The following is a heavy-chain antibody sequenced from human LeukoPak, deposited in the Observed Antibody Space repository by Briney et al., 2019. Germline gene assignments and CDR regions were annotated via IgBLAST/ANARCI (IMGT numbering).Heavy chain of an antibody. Sequence: GGSLRLSCAASGFTFSSYSMNWVRQAPGKGLEWVSSISSSSSYIYYADSVKGRFTISRDNAKNSLYLQMNSLRAEDTAAYYCAREVEIVVVPAAIQTVAFDIWGQGTMVTVSS. V-gene: IGHV3-21*01. J-gene: IGHJ3*02. D-gene: IGHD2-2*01. CDR1: GFTFSSYS. CDR3: AREVEIVVVPAAIQTVAFDI. CDR2: ISSSSSYI.